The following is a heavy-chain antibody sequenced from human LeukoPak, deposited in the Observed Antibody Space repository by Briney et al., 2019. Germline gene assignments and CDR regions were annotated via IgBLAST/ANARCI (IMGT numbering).Heavy chain of an antibody. CDR2: INPSGGST. CDR3: AHHSTVTTWYFQH. D-gene: IGHD4-17*01. J-gene: IGHJ1*01. V-gene: IGHV1-46*04. Sequence: ASVKVSCKASGYTFTSYYMHWVRQAPGQGLEWMGIINPSGGSTHYADSVKGRLTISRDNSKNTLYLQMNSLRAEDTAVYYCAHHSTVTTWYFQHWGQGTLVTVSS. CDR1: GYTFTSYY.